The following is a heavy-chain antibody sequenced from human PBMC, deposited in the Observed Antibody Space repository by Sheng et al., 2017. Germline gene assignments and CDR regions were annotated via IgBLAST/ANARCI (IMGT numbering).Heavy chain of an antibody. CDR1: GGSFSGYY. V-gene: IGHV4-34*01. CDR3: ARVRSSVWYEGVAYYFDY. Sequence: QVQLQQWGAGLLKPSETLSLTCAVYGGSFSGYYWSWIRQPPGKGLEWIGEINHSGSTNYNPSLKSRVTISVDTSKNQFSLKLSSVTAADTAVYYCARVRSSVWYEGVAYYFDYWGQGTLVTVSS. D-gene: IGHD6-19*01. CDR2: INHSGST. J-gene: IGHJ4*02.